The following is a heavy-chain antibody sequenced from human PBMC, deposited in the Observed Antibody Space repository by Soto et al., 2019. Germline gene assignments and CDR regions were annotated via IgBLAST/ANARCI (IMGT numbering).Heavy chain of an antibody. Sequence: PGGSLRLSCAASGFTFSSYGMHWVRQAPGKGLEWVAVISYDGSNKYYADSVKGRFTISRDNSKNTLYLQMNSLRAEDTAVYYCAKGEALYSSHPWDSWGHGTLVTVSS. V-gene: IGHV3-30*18. CDR2: ISYDGSNK. CDR1: GFTFSSYG. CDR3: AKGEALYSSHPWDS. J-gene: IGHJ5*01. D-gene: IGHD3-22*01.